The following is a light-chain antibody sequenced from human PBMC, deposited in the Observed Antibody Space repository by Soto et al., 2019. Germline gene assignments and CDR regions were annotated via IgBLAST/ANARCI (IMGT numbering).Light chain of an antibody. CDR1: NSNLGAGYD. CDR3: QAYDYSLTAFV. Sequence: ALTQPPSVSGAPGQRVTISCTGNNSNLGAGYDVHWYQQLPGAAPKLVIFGNRNRPSGVPERFSGSKSGTSASLAITGLQAEDEADYYCQAYDYSLTAFVFGGGTKVTVL. CDR2: GNR. J-gene: IGLJ3*02. V-gene: IGLV1-40*01.